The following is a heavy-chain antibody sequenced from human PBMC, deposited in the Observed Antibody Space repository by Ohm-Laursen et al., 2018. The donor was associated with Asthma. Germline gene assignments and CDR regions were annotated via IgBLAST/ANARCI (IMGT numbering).Heavy chain of an antibody. CDR2: ISEGGDNT. CDR3: AKSLRPYGDYHGVDF. Sequence: SLRLSCAASGFTFRRYAMTWVRQPPGKGLEWVAGISEGGDNTHFADSVKGRFTISRDNSKNTLYLQMNSLRGKDTAVYYCAKSLRPYGDYHGVDFWGQGTLVTVSS. CDR1: GFTFRRYA. V-gene: IGHV3-23*01. D-gene: IGHD4-17*01. J-gene: IGHJ4*02.